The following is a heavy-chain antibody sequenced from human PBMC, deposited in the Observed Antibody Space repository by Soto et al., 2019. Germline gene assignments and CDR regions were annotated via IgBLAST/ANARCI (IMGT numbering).Heavy chain of an antibody. V-gene: IGHV3-53*01. Sequence: PGGALRLSCAASGFTVSSNYMSWVRQAPGKGLEWVSVIYSGGSTYYADSVKGRFTISRDNSKNTLYLQMSSLRAEDTAVYYCAREWRQWLDSWGQGTLVTVSS. CDR1: GFTVSSNY. CDR2: IYSGGST. D-gene: IGHD6-19*01. J-gene: IGHJ5*02. CDR3: AREWRQWLDS.